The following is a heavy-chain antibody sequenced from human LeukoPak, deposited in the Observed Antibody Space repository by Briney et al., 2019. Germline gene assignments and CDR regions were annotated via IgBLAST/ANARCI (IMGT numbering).Heavy chain of an antibody. CDR3: SKSGGLLDV. D-gene: IGHD2-15*01. Sequence: PGGSLRLSCAAPGLTFPTYGVSWVRQAPGKGPEWVSSISGTGYETHYSESVTGRFTISRDSSKNTVYLQMTSLRAEDTAEYYCSKSGGLLDVRGQGTTVTVSS. CDR1: GLTFPTYG. CDR2: ISGTGYET. J-gene: IGHJ6*02. V-gene: IGHV3-23*01.